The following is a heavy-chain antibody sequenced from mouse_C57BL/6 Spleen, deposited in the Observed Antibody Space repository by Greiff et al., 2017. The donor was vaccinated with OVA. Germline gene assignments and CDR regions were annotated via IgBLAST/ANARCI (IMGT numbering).Heavy chain of an antibody. V-gene: IGHV1-54*01. CDR3: ARADDGTLQGFEY. CDR1: GYAFTNYL. J-gene: IGHJ2*01. Sequence: QVQLQQSGAELVRPGTSVKVSCKASGYAFTNYLIEWVKQRPGQGLEWIGVINPGSGGTNYNEKFKGKATLTADKSSSTAYMQLSSLTSEDSAVYFCARADDGTLQGFEYWGQGTTLTVSS. CDR2: INPGSGGT. D-gene: IGHD2-3*01.